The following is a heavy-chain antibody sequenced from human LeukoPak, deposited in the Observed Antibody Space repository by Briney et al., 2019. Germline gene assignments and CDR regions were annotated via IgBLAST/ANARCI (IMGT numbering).Heavy chain of an antibody. CDR1: GFTFSTYW. V-gene: IGHV3-74*01. CDR2: IKSDGST. D-gene: IGHD3-22*01. CDR3: ARAPSEIGGYYPEYFRH. Sequence: SGGSLRLSCAASGFTFSTYWMHWVRQALGKGLVWVSRIKSDGSTNYADSVKGRFTISRDNANNTLSLQMNSLRPEDTGVYYCARAPSEIGGYYPEYFRHWGQGTLVTVSS. J-gene: IGHJ1*01.